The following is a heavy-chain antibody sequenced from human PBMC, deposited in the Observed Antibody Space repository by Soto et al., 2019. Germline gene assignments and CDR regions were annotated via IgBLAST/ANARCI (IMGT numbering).Heavy chain of an antibody. CDR2: IYYSGST. CDR1: GGSISSSSYY. CDR3: ARRGSGWYDAFDI. J-gene: IGHJ3*02. D-gene: IGHD6-19*01. Sequence: QLQLQESGPGLVKPSETLSLTCTVSGGSISSSSYYWGWIRQPPGKGLEWIGSIYYSGSTYYNPSLKSRVTISVDTSKNQFSLKLSSVTAADTAVYYCARRGSGWYDAFDIWGQGTMVTVSS. V-gene: IGHV4-39*01.